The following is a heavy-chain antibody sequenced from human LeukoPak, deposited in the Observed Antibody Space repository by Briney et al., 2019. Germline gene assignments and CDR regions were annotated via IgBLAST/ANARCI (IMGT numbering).Heavy chain of an antibody. V-gene: IGHV4-34*01. CDR2: INHSGST. D-gene: IGHD1/OR15-1a*01. CDR1: GGSFSGYY. Sequence: SETLSLTCAVYGGSFSGYYWSWIRQPPGKGLEWIGEINHSGSTNYNPSLKSRVTISVDMSKNQFSLKLSSVTAADTAVYYCARGQRANTYYYMDVWGKGTTITVSS. CDR3: ARGQRANTYYYMDV. J-gene: IGHJ6*03.